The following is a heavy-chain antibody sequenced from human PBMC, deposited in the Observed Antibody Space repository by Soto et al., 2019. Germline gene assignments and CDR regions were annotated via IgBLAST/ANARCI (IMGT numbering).Heavy chain of an antibody. J-gene: IGHJ4*02. CDR1: GYAFTTYG. D-gene: IGHD1-1*01. V-gene: IGHV1-18*01. CDR2: ISAHNGNT. Sequence: QVHLVQSGAEVKKPGASVKVSCKGSGYAFTTYGITWVRQAPGQGLEWMGWISAHNGNTNYAQKLQGRVTVTRDTSTSTAYMELSSLRSDDTAVYYCARGRYGDYWGQGAQVTVSS. CDR3: ARGRYGDY.